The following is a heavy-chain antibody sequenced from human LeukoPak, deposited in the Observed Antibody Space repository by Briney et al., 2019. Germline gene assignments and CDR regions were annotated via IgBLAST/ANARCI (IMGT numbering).Heavy chain of an antibody. D-gene: IGHD5-18*01. V-gene: IGHV3-11*04. CDR2: ISSGSSTR. CDR3: AREWIQLFDY. CDR1: GFTFSDYY. J-gene: IGHJ4*02. Sequence: TGGSLRLSCAASGFTFSDYYMSWIRQAPGKGLEWVSYISSGSSTRYYADSVKGRFTISRDNAKNSLYLQMNSLRDEDTAVYYCAREWIQLFDYWGQGTLVTVSS.